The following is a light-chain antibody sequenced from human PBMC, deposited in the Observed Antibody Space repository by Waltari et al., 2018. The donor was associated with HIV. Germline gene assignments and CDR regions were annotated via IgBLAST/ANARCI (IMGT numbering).Light chain of an antibody. CDR2: EVS. CDR3: SSYAGSNNRWV. Sequence: QSALTQPPSASGSPGQSVTISCTGTSTDVGGYNYVSWYQHHPGKAPKLSIYEVSKRPSGVPYRFSGSKSGSTASLTVSGLQAEDEADYYCSSYAGSNNRWVFGGGTKLTAL. CDR1: STDVGGYNY. J-gene: IGLJ3*02. V-gene: IGLV2-8*01.